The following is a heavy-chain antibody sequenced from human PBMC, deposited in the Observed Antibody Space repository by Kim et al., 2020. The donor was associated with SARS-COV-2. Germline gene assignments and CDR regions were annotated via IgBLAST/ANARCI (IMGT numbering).Heavy chain of an antibody. CDR1: GGSISSGDYY. V-gene: IGHV4-31*03. D-gene: IGHD3-3*01. CDR3: ARVPYGSHFITIYRYGMDV. Sequence: SETLSLTCTVSGGSISSGDYYWSWIRQHPGKGLEWIGYIYYSGSTYYNPSLKSRVTISVDTSKNQFSLKLSSMTAADTAVYYCARVPYGSHFITIYRYGMDVWGQGTTVTVSS. J-gene: IGHJ6*02. CDR2: IYYSGST.